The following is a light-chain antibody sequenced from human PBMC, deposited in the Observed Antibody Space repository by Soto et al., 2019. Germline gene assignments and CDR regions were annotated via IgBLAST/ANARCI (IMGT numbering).Light chain of an antibody. CDR2: DVS. CDR3: SSFTTSTSYV. Sequence: QSALTQPASVSGSPGQSITISCTGTSSDVGAYDYVSWYQQHPGEVPKLMIFDVSDRPSGVSNRFSGSKSGNTASLTISGLQAEDEADYYCSSFTTSTSYVFGPGTKLTV. V-gene: IGLV2-14*03. CDR1: SSDVGAYDY. J-gene: IGLJ1*01.